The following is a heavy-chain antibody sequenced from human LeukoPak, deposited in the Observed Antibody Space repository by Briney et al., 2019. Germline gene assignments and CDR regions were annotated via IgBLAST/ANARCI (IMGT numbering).Heavy chain of an antibody. J-gene: IGHJ6*03. V-gene: IGHV4-34*01. CDR1: GGSFSGYY. CDR2: IKYSEST. D-gene: IGHD5-24*01. Sequence: PSETLSLTCAVYGGSFSGYYWSWIRQPPGKGLEWIGEIKYSESTNYNPSLKSRVSISLDTSKSQFSLKLSSVTAADTGVYYCARGRREWLQLSLKYSFYMDVWDKGTTVTVSS. CDR3: ARGRREWLQLSLKYSFYMDV.